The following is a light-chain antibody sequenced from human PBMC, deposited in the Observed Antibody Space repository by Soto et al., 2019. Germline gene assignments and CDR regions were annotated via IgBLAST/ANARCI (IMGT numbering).Light chain of an antibody. CDR1: RSVITY. Sequence: DIQMTQSPSSLSASVGDEVTITCRASRSVITYLNWYQQKPGGAPKLLIHAATRLQSGVPSRFSRSRSETQFTLTIGSLHPSDFASYYCHQTNTPPHTFGQGTKVEIK. V-gene: IGKV1-39*01. CDR2: AAT. CDR3: HQTNTPPHT. J-gene: IGKJ2*01.